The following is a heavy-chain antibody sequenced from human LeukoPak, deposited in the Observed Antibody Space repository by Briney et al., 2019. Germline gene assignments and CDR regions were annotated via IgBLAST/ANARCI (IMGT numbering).Heavy chain of an antibody. CDR2: INPSGGST. CDR3: ARDREYSGYDKDYYYYYMDV. J-gene: IGHJ6*03. V-gene: IGHV1-46*01. D-gene: IGHD5-12*01. Sequence: ASVKVSCKASGYTFTSYYMHWVRQAPGQGLEWMGIINPSGGSTSYAQKFQGRVTMTRDMSTSTVYMELSSLRSEDTAVYYCARDREYSGYDKDYYYYYMDVWGKGTTVTVSS. CDR1: GYTFTSYY.